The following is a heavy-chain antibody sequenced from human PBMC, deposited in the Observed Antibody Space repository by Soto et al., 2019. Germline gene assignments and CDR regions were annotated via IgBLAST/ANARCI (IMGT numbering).Heavy chain of an antibody. Sequence: EVQLVESGGGLVQPGGSLRLSCAASGFTFSLYSMSWVRQAPGKGLEWVSYISRSSTGIHYADSVKGRFTISRDDATNSMHXQMNSXXXGDTXVYYCARAVTWGLDVWGQGTTVSISS. CDR1: GFTFSLYS. D-gene: IGHD3-10*01. CDR3: ARAVTWGLDV. V-gene: IGHV3-48*02. J-gene: IGHJ6*02. CDR2: ISRSSTGI.